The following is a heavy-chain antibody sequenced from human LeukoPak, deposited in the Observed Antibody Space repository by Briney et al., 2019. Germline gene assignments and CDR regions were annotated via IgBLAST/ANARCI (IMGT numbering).Heavy chain of an antibody. D-gene: IGHD2-15*01. V-gene: IGHV4-38-2*02. CDR1: GYSISSGYY. CDR2: IYQSGST. J-gene: IGHJ4*02. CDR3: ARVGYCSGGSCYTPLFDY. Sequence: PSETLSLTCSVSGYSISSGYYWGWIRQPPGKGLEWIGSIYQSGSTYYNPSLKSRVTISVDTSKNQFSLMLTSVTAADTAVYYCARVGYCSGGSCYTPLFDYWGQGTLVTVSS.